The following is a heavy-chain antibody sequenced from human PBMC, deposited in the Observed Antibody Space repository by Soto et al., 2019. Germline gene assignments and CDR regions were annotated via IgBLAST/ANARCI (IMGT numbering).Heavy chain of an antibody. D-gene: IGHD6-19*01. V-gene: IGHV3-48*01. CDR3: AIIAVAADDAFDI. CDR2: ISSSSSTI. J-gene: IGHJ3*02. Sequence: GSLRLSCAASGFTFSSYSMNWVRQAPGKGLEWVSYISSSSSTIYYADSVKGRFTISRDNAKNSLYLQMNSLRAEDTAVYYCAIIAVAADDAFDIWGQGTMVTVSS. CDR1: GFTFSSYS.